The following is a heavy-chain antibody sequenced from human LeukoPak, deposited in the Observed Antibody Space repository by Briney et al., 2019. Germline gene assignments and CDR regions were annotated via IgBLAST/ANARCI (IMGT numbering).Heavy chain of an antibody. D-gene: IGHD2-15*01. Sequence: GASVKVSCKASGVTFSSYAINWVRQAPGQGLEWMGGIIPIFGTTNYAQKFQGRVTITTDESTSTAYMELSSLRSEDTAVYYCASQGYCSGGSCYDYWGQGTLVTVSS. CDR2: IIPIFGTT. J-gene: IGHJ4*02. CDR1: GVTFSSYA. CDR3: ASQGYCSGGSCYDY. V-gene: IGHV1-69*05.